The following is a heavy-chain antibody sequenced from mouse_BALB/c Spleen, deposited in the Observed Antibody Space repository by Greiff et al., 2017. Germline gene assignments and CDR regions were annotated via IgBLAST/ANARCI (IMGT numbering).Heavy chain of an antibody. CDR1: GFSLTSYG. J-gene: IGHJ4*01. CDR2: IWSDGST. Sequence: VKLMESGPDLVAPSQSLSITCTVSGFSLTSYGVHWVRQPPGKGLEWLVVIWSDGSTTYNSALKSRLSISKDNSKSQVFLKMNSLQTDDTAMYYCARQGGIYDGYYVGYYAMDYWGQGTSVTVSS. CDR3: ARQGGIYDGYYVGYYAMDY. D-gene: IGHD2-3*01. V-gene: IGHV2-6-2*01.